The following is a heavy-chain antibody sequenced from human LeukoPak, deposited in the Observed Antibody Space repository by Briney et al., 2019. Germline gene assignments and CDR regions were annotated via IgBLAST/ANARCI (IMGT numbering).Heavy chain of an antibody. CDR1: GFTFSSYG. V-gene: IGHV3-30*02. CDR2: IRYDGSNK. J-gene: IGHJ6*04. Sequence: GGSLRLSCAASGFTFSSYGMHWVRQAPGKGLEWVAFIRYDGSNKYYADSVKGRFTISRDNSKNTLYLQMNSLRAEDTAVYYYAKDSIRMPKWLDVWGKGTTVTVSS. CDR3: AKDSIRMPKWLDV. D-gene: IGHD2-8*01.